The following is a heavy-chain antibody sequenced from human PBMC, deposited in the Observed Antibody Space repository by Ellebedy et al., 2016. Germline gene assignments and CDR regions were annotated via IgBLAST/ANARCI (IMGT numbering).Heavy chain of an antibody. D-gene: IGHD4-17*01. CDR2: ISGGGDDT. Sequence: GGSLRLXCAASGIAFSDFFMSWVRRAPGKGLEWVATISGGGDDTFFADSVKGRFTISRDNSRYTLYLQMDSLTAADTAVYYCYYGHYSGFWGQGTLVTVSS. CDR3: YYGHYSGF. V-gene: IGHV3-23*01. CDR1: GIAFSDFF. J-gene: IGHJ4*02.